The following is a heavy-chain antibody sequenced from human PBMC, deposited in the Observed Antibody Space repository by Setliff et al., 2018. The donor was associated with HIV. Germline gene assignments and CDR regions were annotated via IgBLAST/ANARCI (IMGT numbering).Heavy chain of an antibody. Sequence: PGGSLRLSCAASGYTFSSYWMAWVRQCPGKGLEWVANIQQHGSEIHYVASVEGRFTISRDNSKNTLYLQMNSLRAEDTAVYYCAKIQNPQGYYYDSSGYYPHPGSPDYWGQGTLVTVS. D-gene: IGHD3-22*01. J-gene: IGHJ4*02. CDR3: AKIQNPQGYYYDSSGYYPHPGSPDY. V-gene: IGHV3-7*02. CDR1: GYTFSSYW. CDR2: IQQHGSEI.